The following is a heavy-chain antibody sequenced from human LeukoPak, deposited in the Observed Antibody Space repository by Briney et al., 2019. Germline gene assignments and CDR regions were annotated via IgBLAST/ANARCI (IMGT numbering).Heavy chain of an antibody. Sequence: ERSLRLSCAASGFTFSSYGMHWVRQAPGKGLEWVAVIWYDGSNKYYADSVKGRFTISRDNSKNTLYLQMNSLRAEDTAVYYCASTSGWYEPIDYWGQGTLVTVSS. CDR3: ASTSGWYEPIDY. J-gene: IGHJ4*02. CDR1: GFTFSSYG. D-gene: IGHD6-19*01. V-gene: IGHV3-33*01. CDR2: IWYDGSNK.